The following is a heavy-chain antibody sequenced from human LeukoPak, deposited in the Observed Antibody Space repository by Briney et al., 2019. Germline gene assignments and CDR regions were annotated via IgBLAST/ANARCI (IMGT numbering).Heavy chain of an antibody. CDR2: INPNSGGT. D-gene: IGHD1-7*01. Sequence: ASVKDSFKASGYTFTGYYMHGVGQAPGQGLEWMGWINPNSGGTNYAQKFQGRVTMTRDTSISTAYMELSRLRSDDTAVYYCARDLELAPHKLDYWGQGTLVTVSS. J-gene: IGHJ4*02. CDR1: GYTFTGYY. CDR3: ARDLELAPHKLDY. V-gene: IGHV1-2*02.